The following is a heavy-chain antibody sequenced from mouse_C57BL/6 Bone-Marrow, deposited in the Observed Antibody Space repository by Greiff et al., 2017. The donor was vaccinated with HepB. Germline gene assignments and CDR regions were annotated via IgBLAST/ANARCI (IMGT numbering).Heavy chain of an antibody. CDR2: SRNKANDYTT. J-gene: IGHJ4*01. D-gene: IGHD2-4*01. CDR1: GFTFSDFY. V-gene: IGHV7-1*01. Sequence: EVQRVESGGGLVQSGRSLRLSCATSGFTFSDFYMEWVRQAPGKGLEWIAASRNKANDYTTEYSASVKGRFIVSRDTSQSILYLQMNALRAEDTAIYYCARDEDDYDYYAMDYWGQGTSVTVSS. CDR3: ARDEDDYDYYAMDY.